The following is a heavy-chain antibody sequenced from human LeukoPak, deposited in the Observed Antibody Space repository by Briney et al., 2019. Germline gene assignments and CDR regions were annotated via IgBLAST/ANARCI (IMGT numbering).Heavy chain of an antibody. J-gene: IGHJ6*03. Sequence: GGSLRLSCAASGFTFDDYGMSWVRQAPGKGLEWVSGINWKGGSTGYADSVKGRFTISRDNSKNTLYLQMNSLRAEDTAVYYCAKGRGWEASYYYYYMDVWGKGTTVTISS. CDR2: INWKGGST. CDR3: AKGRGWEASYYYYYMDV. CDR1: GFTFDDYG. D-gene: IGHD1-26*01. V-gene: IGHV3-20*04.